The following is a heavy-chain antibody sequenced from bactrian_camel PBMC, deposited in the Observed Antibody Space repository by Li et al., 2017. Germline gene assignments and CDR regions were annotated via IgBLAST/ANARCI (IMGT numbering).Heavy chain of an antibody. D-gene: IGHD5*01. CDR1: GFTFASHW. Sequence: HVQLVESGGDLVQPGGSLRLSCAASGFTFASHWMYWVRQAPGKGLEWVSFSNGRPDGVCYSDSVKGRFTLSRDNVKNTLDLEMNSLKDEDTAMYYCVRDQGVGWTFGIWGRGPRSPSP. CDR2: SNGRPDGV. J-gene: IGHJ4*01. V-gene: IGHV3S1*01.